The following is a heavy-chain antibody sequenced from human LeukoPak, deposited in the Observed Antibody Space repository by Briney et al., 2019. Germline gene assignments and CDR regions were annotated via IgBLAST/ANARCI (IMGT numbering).Heavy chain of an antibody. Sequence: PSETLSLTCTVSGGSISTSNYYWSWIRQPPGKGLEWIGEINHSGSTNYNPSLKSRVTISVDTSKNQFSLKLSSVTAADTAVYYCARLGYSSSWYALFHMDVWGKGTTVTISS. V-gene: IGHV4-39*07. D-gene: IGHD6-13*01. CDR3: ARLGYSSSWYALFHMDV. CDR2: INHSGST. J-gene: IGHJ6*03. CDR1: GGSISTSNYY.